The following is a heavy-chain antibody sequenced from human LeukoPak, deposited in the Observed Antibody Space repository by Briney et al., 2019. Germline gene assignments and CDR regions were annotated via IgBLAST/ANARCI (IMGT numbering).Heavy chain of an antibody. Sequence: GGSLRLSCAASGFTFSDYYMGWVRQAPGKGLEWVSYISNKGSSSTTYYADSVKGRFTISRDDAQNSLYLQMNSLRADDTAVYYCAKDILAAGLFFDYWGQGILVTVSS. V-gene: IGHV3-11*01. CDR3: AKDILAAGLFFDY. D-gene: IGHD6-13*01. J-gene: IGHJ4*02. CDR1: GFTFSDYY. CDR2: ISNKGSSSTT.